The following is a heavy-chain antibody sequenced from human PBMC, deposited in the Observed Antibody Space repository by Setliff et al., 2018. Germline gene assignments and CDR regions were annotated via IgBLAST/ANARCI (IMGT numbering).Heavy chain of an antibody. CDR2: IHHSGKA. CDR3: ARAHTWSLPHDNSGYPGWFDP. Sequence: SETLSLTCAVSGFSISSGYYWGWIRQPPGKGLEWIVNIHHSGKAYYNPSLKSRVTMSVDTSKNHVSLKLSSVTAADTAVYYCARAHTWSLPHDNSGYPGWFDPWGQGTLVTAPQ. D-gene: IGHD3-22*01. V-gene: IGHV4-38-2*01. CDR1: GFSISSGYY. J-gene: IGHJ5*02.